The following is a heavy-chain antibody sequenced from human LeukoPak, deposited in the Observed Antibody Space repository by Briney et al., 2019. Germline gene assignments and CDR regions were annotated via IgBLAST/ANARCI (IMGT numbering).Heavy chain of an antibody. CDR3: ARAGYDSSGYLYYFDY. CDR2: ISYDGSNK. J-gene: IGHJ4*02. CDR1: GFTFSSYA. D-gene: IGHD3-22*01. V-gene: IGHV3-30*09. Sequence: GRSLRLSCAASGFTFSSYAMHWVRQAPGKGLEWVAVISYDGSNKYYADSVKGRFAISRDNSKNTLYLQMNSLIAEDTAVYYCARAGYDSSGYLYYFDYWGQGTLVTVSS.